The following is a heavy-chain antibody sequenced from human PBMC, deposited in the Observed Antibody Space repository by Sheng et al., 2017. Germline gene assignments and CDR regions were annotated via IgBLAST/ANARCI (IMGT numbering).Heavy chain of an antibody. D-gene: IGHD3-10*01. CDR2: ISGSGGST. CDR1: GFTFSSYA. J-gene: IGHJ6*02. CDR3: AKVIRVRGVNYYYGMDV. Sequence: EVQLVESGGGLVQPGGSLRLSCAASGFTFSSYAMSWVRQAPGKGLEWVSAISGSGGSTYYADSVKGRFTISRDNSKNTLYLQMNSLRAEDTAVYYCAKVIRVRGVNYYYGMDVWGQGTTVTVSS. V-gene: IGHV3-23*04.